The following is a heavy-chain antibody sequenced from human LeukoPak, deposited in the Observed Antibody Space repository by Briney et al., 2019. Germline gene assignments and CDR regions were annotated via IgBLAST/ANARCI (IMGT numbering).Heavy chain of an antibody. J-gene: IGHJ4*02. Sequence: SQTLSLTCTVSGGSISSYYWSWIRQPPGKGLEWIGYIYYSGSTNYNPSLKSRVTISVDTSKNQFSLKLSSVTAADTAVYYCARDISGYDYFDYWGQGTLVTVSS. D-gene: IGHD5-12*01. V-gene: IGHV4-59*01. CDR3: ARDISGYDYFDY. CDR2: IYYSGST. CDR1: GGSISSYY.